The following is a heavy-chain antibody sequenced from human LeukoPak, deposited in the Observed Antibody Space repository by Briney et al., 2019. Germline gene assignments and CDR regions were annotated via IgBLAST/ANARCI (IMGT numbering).Heavy chain of an antibody. J-gene: IGHJ4*02. CDR1: GGSFSGYY. V-gene: IGHV4-34*01. CDR3: ARARGGIAAY. D-gene: IGHD6-13*01. CDR2: INHSGST. Sequence: SSETLSLTCAVYGGSFSGYYWSWIRQPPGKGLEWIGEINHSGSTNYNPSLKSRVTISVDTSKNQFSLKLSSVTAADTAVYYCARARGGIAAYWGQGTLVTVSS.